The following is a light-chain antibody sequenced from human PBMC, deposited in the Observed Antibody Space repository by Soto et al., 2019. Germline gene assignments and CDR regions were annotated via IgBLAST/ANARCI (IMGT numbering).Light chain of an antibody. CDR3: SSYTSSSSFYV. Sequence: QSVLTQPASVSGSPGQSITISCTGTSSDVGGYNYVYWYQQHPGKAPKLMIYEVSNRPSGVSNRFSGSKSGNTASLTISGLQAEDEADYYCSSYTSSSSFYVFGPGTKLTVL. CDR1: SSDVGGYNY. J-gene: IGLJ1*01. CDR2: EVS. V-gene: IGLV2-14*01.